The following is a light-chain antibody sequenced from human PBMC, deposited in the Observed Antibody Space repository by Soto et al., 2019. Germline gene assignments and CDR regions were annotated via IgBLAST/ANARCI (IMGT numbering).Light chain of an antibody. V-gene: IGLV2-14*01. CDR1: SGDVGAYDF. CDR2: DVS. CDR3: SSFTGGSTSYV. J-gene: IGLJ1*01. Sequence: QAVVTQPASVSGSPGQSIAISCTGTSGDVGAYDFVSWHQQHPGKAPKLMIYDVSRRPSGVSDRFSGSKSGNTASLIISGLQAEDEADYYCSSFTGGSTSYVFGTGTKLTVL.